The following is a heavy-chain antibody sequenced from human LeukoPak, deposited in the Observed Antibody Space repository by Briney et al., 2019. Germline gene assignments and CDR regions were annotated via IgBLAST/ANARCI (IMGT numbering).Heavy chain of an antibody. V-gene: IGHV3-23*01. CDR2: ISGSGGST. J-gene: IGHJ4*02. CDR3: AKSGDTAMVTSF. Sequence: GGSLRLSCAASGFPFSISAMNWVRQVPGRGLGGVSVISGSGGSTYYADSVKGRFTISRDNSKNTLYLQMNSLRAEDTAVYYCAKSGDTAMVTSFWGQGTLVTVSS. CDR1: GFPFSISA. D-gene: IGHD5-18*01.